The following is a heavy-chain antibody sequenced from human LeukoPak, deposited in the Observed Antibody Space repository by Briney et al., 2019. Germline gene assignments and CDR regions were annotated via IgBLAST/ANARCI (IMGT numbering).Heavy chain of an antibody. CDR3: AKDGSWGDYYFYFYIDV. CDR2: LRGNGDA. V-gene: IGHV3-23*01. D-gene: IGHD3-16*01. CDR1: GFTFSSYA. J-gene: IGHJ6*03. Sequence: PGGSLRLSCVASGFTFSSYAMSWVREAPARGLEWVSSLRGNGDAFYADSVKGRFTISRDNSKNTLYLQMNSLRAEDTALYFCAKDGSWGDYYFYFYIDVWGKGTTVTVSS.